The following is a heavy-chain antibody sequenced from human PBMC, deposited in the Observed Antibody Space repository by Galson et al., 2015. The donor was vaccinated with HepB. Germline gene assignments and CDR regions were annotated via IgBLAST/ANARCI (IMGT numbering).Heavy chain of an antibody. CDR1: GYTFTSYA. Sequence: SCKASGYTFTSYAMHWVRQAPGQRLEWMGWINAGNGNTKYSQKFQGRVTITRDTSASTAYMELSSLRSEDTAVYYCAGSLGSSWSPFDYWGQGTLVTVSS. CDR3: AGSLGSSWSPFDY. CDR2: INAGNGNT. D-gene: IGHD6-13*01. J-gene: IGHJ4*02. V-gene: IGHV1-3*01.